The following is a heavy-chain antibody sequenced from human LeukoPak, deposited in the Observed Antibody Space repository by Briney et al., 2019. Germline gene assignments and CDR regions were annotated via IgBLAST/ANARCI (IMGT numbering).Heavy chain of an antibody. D-gene: IGHD2-2*01. CDR2: ISWNSGSI. V-gene: IGHV3-9*01. J-gene: IGHJ4*02. CDR3: ARVYQDFFDY. CDR1: GFTFDDYA. Sequence: GRSLRLSCAASGFTFDDYAMHWVRQAPGKGLEWVSGISWNSGSIGYADSVKGRFTISRDNAKNTLYLQMNSLRAEDTVVYYCARVYQDFFDYWGQGTLVTVSS.